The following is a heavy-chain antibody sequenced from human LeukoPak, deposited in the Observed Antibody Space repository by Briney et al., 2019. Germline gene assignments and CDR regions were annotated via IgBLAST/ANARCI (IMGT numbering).Heavy chain of an antibody. Sequence: ASVKVSCKASGYTFINYDIMWVRQATGQGLEWMGWMNSNTGNTGYAQRFQGRVTMTRDTSRSTAYMELSSLGSEDTAVYYCTRGRGGTIDRGYMDYWGQGTPVTVSS. CDR3: TRGRGGTIDRGYMDY. CDR1: GYTFINYD. J-gene: IGHJ4*02. D-gene: IGHD1-1*01. CDR2: MNSNTGNT. V-gene: IGHV1-8*01.